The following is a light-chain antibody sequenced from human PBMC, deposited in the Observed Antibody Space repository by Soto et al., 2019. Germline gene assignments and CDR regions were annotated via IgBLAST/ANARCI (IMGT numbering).Light chain of an antibody. CDR3: QQYNSYSWT. CDR2: DAS. CDR1: QSISSW. J-gene: IGKJ1*01. Sequence: DIRMTQSPSTLSASVGDRVTITCRASQSISSWLAWYQQKPGKAPKFLIYDASTLGSGVPSRFRGSGYGTEFTLTISSLQPDDFATYYCQQYNSYSWTFGLGAKVDIK. V-gene: IGKV1-5*01.